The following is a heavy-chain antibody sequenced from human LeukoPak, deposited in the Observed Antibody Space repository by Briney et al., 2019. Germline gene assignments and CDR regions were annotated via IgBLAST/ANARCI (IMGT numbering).Heavy chain of an antibody. J-gene: IGHJ4*02. CDR2: IYYSGST. D-gene: IGHD3-16*01. CDR1: GGSISSYY. V-gene: IGHV4-59*01. CDR3: ARANGGLDDY. Sequence: SETLSLTCTVSGGSISSYYWSWLRQPPGKGLEWIGYIYYSGSTNYNPSLKSRVTISVDTSKNQFSLKLSSVTAADTAVYYCARANGGLDDYWGQGTLVTVSS.